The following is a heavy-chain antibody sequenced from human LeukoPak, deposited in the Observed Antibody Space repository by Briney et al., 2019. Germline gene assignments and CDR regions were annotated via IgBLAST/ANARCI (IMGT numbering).Heavy chain of an antibody. CDR3: ARKGTGITGTTDAFDI. D-gene: IGHD1-7*01. CDR2: ISDDGAYT. CDR1: GFTFSSYA. J-gene: IGHJ3*02. Sequence: GGSLRLSCTASGFTFSSYAMSWVRQAPGKGLDWVLAISDDGAYTYYPDSVKGRFTISRDNSKNTLCLQMNSLSAEDTAVYYCARKGTGITGTTDAFDIWGQGTMVTVSS. V-gene: IGHV3-23*01.